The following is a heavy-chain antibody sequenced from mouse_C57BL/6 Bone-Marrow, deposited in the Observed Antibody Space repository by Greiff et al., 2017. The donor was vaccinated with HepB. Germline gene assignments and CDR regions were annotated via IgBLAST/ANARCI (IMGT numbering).Heavy chain of an antibody. D-gene: IGHD1-1*01. V-gene: IGHV1-69*01. CDR3: ARPITTVVAHWYFDV. CDR1: GYTFTSYW. J-gene: IGHJ1*03. Sequence: VKLQQPGAELVMPGASVKLSCKASGYTFTSYWMHWVKQRPGQGLEWIGEIDPSDSYTNYNQKFKGKSTLTVDKSSSTAYMQLSSLTSEDSAVYYCARPITTVVAHWYFDVWGTGTTVTVSS. CDR2: IDPSDSYT.